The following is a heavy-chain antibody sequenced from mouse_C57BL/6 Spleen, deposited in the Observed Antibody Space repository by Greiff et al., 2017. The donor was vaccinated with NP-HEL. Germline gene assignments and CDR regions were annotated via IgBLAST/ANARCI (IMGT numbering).Heavy chain of an antibody. D-gene: IGHD4-1*02. CDR2: ISYDGSN. CDR3: ARATGTRDYYAMDY. V-gene: IGHV3-6*01. CDR1: GYSITSGYY. Sequence: EVKLEESGPGLVKPSQSLSLTCSVTGYSITSGYYWNWIRQFPGNKLEWMGYISYDGSNNYNPSLKNRISITRDTSKNQFFLKLNSVTTEDTATYYCARATGTRDYYAMDYWGQGTSVTVSS. J-gene: IGHJ4*01.